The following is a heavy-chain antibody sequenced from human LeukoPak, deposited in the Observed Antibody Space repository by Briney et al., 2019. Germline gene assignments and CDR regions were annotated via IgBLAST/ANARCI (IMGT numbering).Heavy chain of an antibody. CDR1: GFTFSSYA. J-gene: IGHJ4*02. CDR2: ISGSGGST. Sequence: GGSLRLSCAASGFTFSSYAMSWVRQAPGKGLEWVSAISGSGGSTYYADSVKGRFTISRDNSKNTLYLQMNSLRAEDTAVYYCAEARGGYDLGGSGWTFDYWGQGTLVTVSS. V-gene: IGHV3-23*01. D-gene: IGHD5-12*01. CDR3: AEARGGYDLGGSGWTFDY.